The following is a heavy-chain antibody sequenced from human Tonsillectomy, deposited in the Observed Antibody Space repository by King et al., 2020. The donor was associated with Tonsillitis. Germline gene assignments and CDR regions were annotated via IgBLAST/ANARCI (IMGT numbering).Heavy chain of an antibody. D-gene: IGHD2-15*01. V-gene: IGHV3-33*05. CDR2: ISYDGSNK. CDR3: ARDRWSGGSCYSFEYFQH. CDR1: GFTFSSYG. Sequence: QVQLVESGGGVVQPGRSLRLSCAASGFTFSSYGMHWVRQAPGKGLEWVAVISYDGSNKYYADSVKGRFTISRDNSKNTLYLQMNSLRAEDTAVYYCARDRWSGGSCYSFEYFQHWGQGTLVTVSP. J-gene: IGHJ1*01.